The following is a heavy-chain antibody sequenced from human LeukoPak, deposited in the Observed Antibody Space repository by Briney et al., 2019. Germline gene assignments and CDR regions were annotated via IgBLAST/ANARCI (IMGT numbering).Heavy chain of an antibody. J-gene: IGHJ4*02. CDR2: VDHTGST. Sequence: SETLSLTCSVSDDSITMYYWTWIRQPPGKGLEWIGYVDHTGSTNFNPSLNGRVSISRDTTKNLFSLRLRSVTAADTAVYFCARGSKGTYGYNIGDWDHWGQGTLVTVSS. CDR3: ARGSKGTYGYNIGDWDH. D-gene: IGHD5-24*01. CDR1: DDSITMYY. V-gene: IGHV4-59*01.